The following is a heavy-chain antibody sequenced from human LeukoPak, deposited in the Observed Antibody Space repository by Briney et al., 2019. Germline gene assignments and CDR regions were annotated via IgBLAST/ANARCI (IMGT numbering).Heavy chain of an antibody. V-gene: IGHV1-18*01. CDR1: GYSFTNYG. CDR3: AGSLGYCTSNVCYLKY. J-gene: IGHJ4*02. D-gene: IGHD2-8*01. Sequence: ASVKVSCKASGYSFTNYGISWVRQAPGQGLEWMGWISAYNGYTHFAQKFQGRVTMTTDTSTSTAYMELRSLRSDDTAVYYCAGSLGYCTSNVCYLKYWGQGTLVTVSS. CDR2: ISAYNGYT.